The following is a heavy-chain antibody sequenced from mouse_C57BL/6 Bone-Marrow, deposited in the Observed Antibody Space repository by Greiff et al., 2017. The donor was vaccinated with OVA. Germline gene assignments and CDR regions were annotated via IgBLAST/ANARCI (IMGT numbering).Heavy chain of an antibody. J-gene: IGHJ3*01. D-gene: IGHD2-2*01. Sequence: VQLQQPGAELVKPGASVKLSCKASGYTFTSYWMHWVKQRPGQGLEWIGMIHPNSGSTNYNEKFKSKATLTVDKSSSTAYMQLSSLTSADSAVYYCARDERIYYGYAFAYWGQGTLVTVSA. CDR1: GYTFTSYW. V-gene: IGHV1-64*01. CDR2: IHPNSGST. CDR3: ARDERIYYGYAFAY.